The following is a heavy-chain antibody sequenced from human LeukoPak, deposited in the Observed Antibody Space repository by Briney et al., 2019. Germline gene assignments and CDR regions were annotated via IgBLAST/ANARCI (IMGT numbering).Heavy chain of an antibody. CDR2: IRFDGTSK. CDR3: ARGYSSGYRIDY. CDR1: GFTFSNYG. Sequence: GGSLRLSCAASGFTFSNYGMHWVRQAPGKGLEWVAFIRFDGTSKFYADSVKARFTISRDNAKNTLYLQMNSLRAEDTAVYYCARGYSSGYRIDYWGQGTLVTVSS. V-gene: IGHV3-30*02. J-gene: IGHJ4*02. D-gene: IGHD5-18*01.